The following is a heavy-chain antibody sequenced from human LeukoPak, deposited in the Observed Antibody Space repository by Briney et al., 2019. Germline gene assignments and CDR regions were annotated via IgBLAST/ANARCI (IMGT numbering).Heavy chain of an antibody. J-gene: IGHJ3*02. CDR1: GGTFTSYA. CDR2: SIPSFGTA. D-gene: IGHD3-22*01. Sequence: GASVKVSCKASGGTFTSYAISWVRQAPGQGLEWMGGSIPSFGTANYAQKFQGRVTITADKSTSTAYMELSSLRSEDTAVYYCASDRTYYYDSSGYYPDAFDIWGQGTMVTVSS. V-gene: IGHV1-69*06. CDR3: ASDRTYYYDSSGYYPDAFDI.